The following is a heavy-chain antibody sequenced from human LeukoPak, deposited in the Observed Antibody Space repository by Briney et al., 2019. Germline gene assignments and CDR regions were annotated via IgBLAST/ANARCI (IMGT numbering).Heavy chain of an antibody. CDR2: IWFDGSNI. CDR3: ARMYSGSLDY. Sequence: GGSLRLFCAASGFTFSTYVMHWVRQAPGKGLEWVAVIWFDGSNIYYPDSVKGRFTISRDNSKNTLYLQMDSLTAEDTAVYYCARMYSGSLDYWGQGTLVTVSS. J-gene: IGHJ4*02. D-gene: IGHD1-26*01. V-gene: IGHV3-33*01. CDR1: GFTFSTYV.